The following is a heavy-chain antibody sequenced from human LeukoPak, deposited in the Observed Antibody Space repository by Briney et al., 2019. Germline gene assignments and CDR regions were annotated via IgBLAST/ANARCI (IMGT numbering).Heavy chain of an antibody. Sequence: PGGSLRLSCAASGFTFSSYSMNWVRQAPGKGLEWVSYISSSSSTIYYADSVKGRFTISRDNSKNTLYLQMNSLRAEDTAVYYCAKRGGRDYDILTASYWGQGTLVTVSS. V-gene: IGHV3-48*01. D-gene: IGHD3-9*01. J-gene: IGHJ4*02. CDR3: AKRGGRDYDILTASY. CDR2: ISSSSSTI. CDR1: GFTFSSYS.